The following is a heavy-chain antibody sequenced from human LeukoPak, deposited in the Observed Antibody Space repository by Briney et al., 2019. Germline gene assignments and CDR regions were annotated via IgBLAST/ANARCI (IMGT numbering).Heavy chain of an antibody. CDR1: GFTVRSNY. D-gene: IGHD1-26*01. CDR2: IYGGGSV. CDR3: ARGGSYLSAFDI. Sequence: GGSLRLSCAASGFTVRSNYMSWVRQAPGKGLEWVSIIYGGGSVFYADSAKGRFTISRDNSKNTLYLQMNSLRGEDAAVYYCARGGSYLSAFDIWGQGTMVTVSS. J-gene: IGHJ3*02. V-gene: IGHV3-53*01.